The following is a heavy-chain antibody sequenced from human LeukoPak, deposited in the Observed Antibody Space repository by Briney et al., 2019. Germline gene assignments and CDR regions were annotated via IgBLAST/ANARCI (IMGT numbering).Heavy chain of an antibody. CDR2: ISAYNGNT. CDR3: ARDLRYSSSWYRVFDY. J-gene: IGHJ4*02. Sequence: ASVKVSCKASGYTFTSYGISWVRQAPGQGLEWMGWISAYNGNTNYAQKLQGRVTMTTDTSTNTAYMELRSLRSDDTAVYYCARDLRYSSSWYRVFDYWGQGTLVTVSS. CDR1: GYTFTSYG. D-gene: IGHD6-13*01. V-gene: IGHV1-18*01.